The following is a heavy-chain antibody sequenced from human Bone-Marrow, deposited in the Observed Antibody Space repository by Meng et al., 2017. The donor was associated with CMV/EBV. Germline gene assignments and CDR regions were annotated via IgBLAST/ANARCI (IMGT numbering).Heavy chain of an antibody. CDR2: IYPGDSDA. D-gene: IGHD2-2*01. J-gene: IGHJ6*02. V-gene: IGHV5-51*01. CDR3: ARGYCSSTSYYDNYYYGMDV. Sequence: GGSLRLSCKGSGYSFTSYWIGWVRQMPGKGLEWMGIIYPGDSDARYSPSFKGQVTISADKSVSTAYLQWSSLKASDTAMYYCARGYCSSTSYYDNYYYGMDVWGQGTLVTVSS. CDR1: GYSFTSYW.